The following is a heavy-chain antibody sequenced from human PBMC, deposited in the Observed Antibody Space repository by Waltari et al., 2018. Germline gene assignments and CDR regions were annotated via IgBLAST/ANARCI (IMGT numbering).Heavy chain of an antibody. CDR1: GFTFSSYA. CDR2: ISGSGGST. CDR3: ATGPPQSGGEFDY. V-gene: IGHV3-23*01. J-gene: IGHJ4*02. D-gene: IGHD1-26*01. Sequence: EVQLLESGGGLVQPGGSLRLSCAAPGFTFSSYAMSWVRPAPGKGLEWVSVISGSGGSTYYADSVKGRFTISRDNSKNTLYLQMNSLRAEDTAVYYCATGPPQSGGEFDYWGQGTLVTVSS.